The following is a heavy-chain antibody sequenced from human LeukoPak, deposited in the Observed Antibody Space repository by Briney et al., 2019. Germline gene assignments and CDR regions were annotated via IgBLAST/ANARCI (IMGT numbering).Heavy chain of an antibody. D-gene: IGHD1-26*01. V-gene: IGHV3-23*01. CDR3: AKDRSIGTYYTFDS. Sequence: GSLRLSCAASGFTFNNYAMSWVRQAPGKGLEWVSTVSGSGAIAYYTDSDKGRFTISRDNSKNTLYLQMSSLTAKDTAVYYCAKDRSIGTYYTFDSWGQGTLVTVSS. J-gene: IGHJ4*02. CDR1: GFTFNNYA. CDR2: VSGSGAIA.